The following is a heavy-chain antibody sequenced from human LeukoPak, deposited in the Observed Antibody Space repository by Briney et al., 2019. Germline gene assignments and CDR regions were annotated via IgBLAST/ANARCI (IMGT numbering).Heavy chain of an antibody. CDR1: GGTFSSYA. D-gene: IGHD6-13*01. CDR3: ARAPYSSSWFDY. V-gene: IGHV1-69*13. J-gene: IGHJ4*02. Sequence: ASVKVSCKASGGTFSSYAISWVRQAPGQGLEWMGGIIPISGTANYAQKFQGRVTITADESTSTAYMELSSLRSEDTAVYYCARAPYSSSWFDYWGQGTLVTVSS. CDR2: IIPISGTA.